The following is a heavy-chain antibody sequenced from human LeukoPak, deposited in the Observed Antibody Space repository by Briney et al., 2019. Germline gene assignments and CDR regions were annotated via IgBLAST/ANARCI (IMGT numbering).Heavy chain of an antibody. CDR1: GFTFSSYG. V-gene: IGHV3-21*01. CDR2: ISSSSSYI. D-gene: IGHD2-2*02. J-gene: IGHJ4*02. CDR3: ARERDEEWNIVVVPAAIDY. Sequence: GGSLRLSCAASGFTFSSYGMSWVRQAPGKGLEWVSSISSSSSYIYYADSVKGRFTISRDNAKNSLYLQMNSLRAEDTAVYYCARERDEEWNIVVVPAAIDYWGQGTLVTVSS.